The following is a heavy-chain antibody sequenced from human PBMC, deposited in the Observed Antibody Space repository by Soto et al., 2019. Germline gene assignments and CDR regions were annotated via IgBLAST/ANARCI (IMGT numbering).Heavy chain of an antibody. D-gene: IGHD2-8*01. J-gene: IGHJ4*02. V-gene: IGHV1-18*01. Sequence: QVHLVQSGAEVKKPGASVKVSCKGSGYTFTSYGITWVRLAPGQGLEWMGWISAHNGNTDDAQKLQGRVTATRDTSTSTAYMEVRSLRSDDTAVYYCARGMYGDYWGQGALVTVSS. CDR3: ARGMYGDY. CDR2: ISAHNGNT. CDR1: GYTFTSYG.